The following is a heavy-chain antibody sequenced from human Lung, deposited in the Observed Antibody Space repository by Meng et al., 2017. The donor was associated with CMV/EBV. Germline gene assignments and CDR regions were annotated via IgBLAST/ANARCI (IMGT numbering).Heavy chain of an antibody. V-gene: IGHV3-30-3*01. CDR2: ISYDGSNK. J-gene: IGHJ4*02. CDR1: GFTFSSYA. CDR3: ARDPYDFWSGYRSLDY. Sequence: SXKISXAASGFTFSSYAMHWVRQAPGKGLEWVAVISYDGSNKYYADSVKGRFTISRDNSKNTLYLQMNSLRAEDTAVYYCARDPYDFWSGYRSLDYWGQGTXVNVYS. D-gene: IGHD3-3*01.